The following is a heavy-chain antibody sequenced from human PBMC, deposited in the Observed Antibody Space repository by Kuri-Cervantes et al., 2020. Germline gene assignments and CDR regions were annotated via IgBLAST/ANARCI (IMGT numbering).Heavy chain of an antibody. J-gene: IGHJ4*02. Sequence: SQTLSLTCAVPGGSISSGGYSWSWIRQPPGKGLEWIGYIYHSGSTYYNPSLKSRVTISVDRSKNQFFLKLSSVTAADTAVYYCASLGIAVAGTSVWGQGTLVTVSS. D-gene: IGHD6-19*01. CDR1: GGSISSGGYS. CDR2: IYHSGST. CDR3: ASLGIAVAGTSV. V-gene: IGHV4-30-2*01.